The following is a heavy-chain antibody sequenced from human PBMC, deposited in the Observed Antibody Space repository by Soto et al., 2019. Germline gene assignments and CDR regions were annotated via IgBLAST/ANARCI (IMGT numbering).Heavy chain of an antibody. V-gene: IGHV4-39*01. CDR3: ARHGHTGYYGSGSYSFAP. CDR1: GGSISSSSYY. D-gene: IGHD3-10*01. Sequence: SETLFLTCTVSGGSISSSSYYWGWIRQPPGKGLEWIGSIYYSGSTYYNPSLKSRVTISVDTSKNQFSLKLSSVTAADTAVYYCARHGHTGYYGSGSYSFAPWGQGTLVTVSS. CDR2: IYYSGST. J-gene: IGHJ5*02.